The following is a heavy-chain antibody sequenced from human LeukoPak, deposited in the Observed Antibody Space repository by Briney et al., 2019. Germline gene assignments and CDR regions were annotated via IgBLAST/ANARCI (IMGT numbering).Heavy chain of an antibody. CDR3: ARDAWELLVSLDYYYYMDV. Sequence: PGGSLRLSCAASGFTFSSYWMSWVRQAPGKGLEWVSYISSSSSTIYYADSLKGRFTISRDNAKNSLYLQMNSLRAEDTAVYYCARDAWELLVSLDYYYYMDVWGKGTTVTVSS. CDR2: ISSSSSTI. CDR1: GFTFSSYW. V-gene: IGHV3-48*01. D-gene: IGHD1-26*01. J-gene: IGHJ6*03.